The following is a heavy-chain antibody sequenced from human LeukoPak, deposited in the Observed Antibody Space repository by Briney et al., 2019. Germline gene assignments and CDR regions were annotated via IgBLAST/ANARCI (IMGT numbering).Heavy chain of an antibody. CDR1: GYTFTSYF. J-gene: IGHJ4*02. CDR2: IDPSGGST. Sequence: ASVKVSCKASGYTFTSYFMHWVRQAPGQGLEWMGIIDPSGGSTRYAQKFQGRVTMTRDTSTSTVYMELSSLRSDDTAVYHCASDSSGWYSLDYWGQGTLVTVSS. D-gene: IGHD6-19*01. CDR3: ASDSSGWYSLDY. V-gene: IGHV1-46*01.